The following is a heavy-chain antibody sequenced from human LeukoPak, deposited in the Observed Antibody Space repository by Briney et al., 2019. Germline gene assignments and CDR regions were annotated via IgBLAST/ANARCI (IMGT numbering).Heavy chain of an antibody. J-gene: IGHJ4*02. CDR3: ARGRFFDSTGYNPPYFFDN. D-gene: IGHD3-22*01. CDR1: GDSFIGSY. V-gene: IGHV4-59*01. CDR2: IYYPVDT. Sequence: SETLSLTCTVSGDSFIGSYWSWIRQAPGKGLEWIGYIYYPVDTNYNPSLQSRVTISADVSKKQFSLRLTSVTAADTAVYYCARGRFFDSTGYNPPYFFDNGGRGLLVTVSS.